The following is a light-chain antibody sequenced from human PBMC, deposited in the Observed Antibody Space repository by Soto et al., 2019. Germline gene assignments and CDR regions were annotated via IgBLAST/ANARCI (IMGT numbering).Light chain of an antibody. CDR3: RQYGSSPRT. J-gene: IGKJ4*01. Sequence: ELVLTQSPGTLSLSPGERATLSCRASQSVSSSYLAWYQQKPGQAPRLLIYGASSRATAIPDRFSGSGSGTDFTLTSSRLEPEDFAVDYCRQYGSSPRTFGGGTKVEIK. CDR1: QSVSSSY. CDR2: GAS. V-gene: IGKV3-20*01.